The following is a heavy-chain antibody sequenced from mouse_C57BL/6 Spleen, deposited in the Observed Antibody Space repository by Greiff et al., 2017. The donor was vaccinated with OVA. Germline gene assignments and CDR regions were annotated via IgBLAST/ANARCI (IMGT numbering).Heavy chain of an antibody. CDR1: GYSLTGYY. CDR2: IYPYNGVS. J-gene: IGHJ1*03. D-gene: IGHD2-4*01. CDR3: ARPSSYDYDGYFDV. V-gene: IGHV1-31*01. Sequence: DVQLQESGPELVKPGASVKISCKASGYSLTGYYMHWVKQSHGNILDWIGYIYPYNGVSSYNQKFKGKATLTVDKSSSTAYMELRSLTSEDSAVYYCARPSSYDYDGYFDVWGTGTTVTVSS.